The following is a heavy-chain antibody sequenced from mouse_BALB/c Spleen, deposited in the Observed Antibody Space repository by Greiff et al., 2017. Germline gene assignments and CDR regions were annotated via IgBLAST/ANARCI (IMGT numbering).Heavy chain of an antibody. CDR2: INSNGGST. CDR1: GFTFSSYG. V-gene: IGHV5-6-3*01. D-gene: IGHD2-3*01. CDR3: ARVRDGYYDY. J-gene: IGHJ2*01. Sequence: EVQLVESGGGLVQPGGSLKLSCAASGFTFSSYGMSWVRQTPDKRLEFVATINSNGGSTYYPDSVKGRFTISRDNAKNTLYLQMSSLKSEDTAMYYCARVRDGYYDYWGQGTTLTVSS.